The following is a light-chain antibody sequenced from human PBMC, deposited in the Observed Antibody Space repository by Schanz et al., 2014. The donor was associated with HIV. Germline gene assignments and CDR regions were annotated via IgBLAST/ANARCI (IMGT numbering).Light chain of an antibody. CDR2: DVD. CDR1: SSDVGGYKY. J-gene: IGLJ3*02. Sequence: QSVLTQPASVSGSPGQSITISCTGTSSDVGGYKYVSWYQHYPGKAPKLIIFDVDNRPSGVSWRFSASKSGNTASLTISGLQAEDEADYYCGSYSSGDSHWVFGGGTKLTVL. V-gene: IGLV2-14*03. CDR3: GSYSSGDSHWV.